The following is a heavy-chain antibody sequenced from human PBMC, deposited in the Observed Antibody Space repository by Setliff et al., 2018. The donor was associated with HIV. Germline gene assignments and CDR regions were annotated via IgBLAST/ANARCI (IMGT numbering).Heavy chain of an antibody. Sequence: GGSLRLSCAASGFNFRSYGMTWVRQAPGKGLEWVSYISSSGSTRYYAVSVKGRFTISRDNAKNSLYLQMNSLRVEDTAVYYCATYRGYNSGDRWSFFDYWGQGILVTVSS. V-gene: IGHV3-48*04. D-gene: IGHD2-15*01. CDR1: GFNFRSYG. J-gene: IGHJ4*02. CDR3: ATYRGYNSGDRWSFFDY. CDR2: ISSSGSTR.